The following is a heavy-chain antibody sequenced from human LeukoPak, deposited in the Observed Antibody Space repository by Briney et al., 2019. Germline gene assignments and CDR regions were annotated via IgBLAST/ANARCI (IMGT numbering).Heavy chain of an antibody. CDR1: GFTFNNYG. CDR3: AKVVVVVATIEGMDA. CDR2: ISGSGGTT. D-gene: IGHD2-15*01. V-gene: IGHV3-23*01. Sequence: GGSLRLSCAASGFTFNNYGMSWVRQAPEKGLEWVSGISGSGGTTYYADLVKGRFTISRDNSKNTVRLQMNSLRAEDTAVYYCAKVVVVVATIEGMDAWGQGTTVTVSS. J-gene: IGHJ6*02.